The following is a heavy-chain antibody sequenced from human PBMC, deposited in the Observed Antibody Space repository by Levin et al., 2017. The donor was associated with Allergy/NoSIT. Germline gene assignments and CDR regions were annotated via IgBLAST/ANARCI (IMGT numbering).Heavy chain of an antibody. CDR3: ARGDYGSGSYLDY. V-gene: IGHV4-34*01. Sequence: PSQTLSLTCTVYGGSFSGYYWSWVRQPPGKGLEWIGELNRSGSTNYNPSLKSRVTISGDPSKNQFSLHLSSVTAADTAVYYCARGDYGSGSYLDYWGQGTLVTVSS. J-gene: IGHJ4*02. D-gene: IGHD3-10*01. CDR2: LNRSGST. CDR1: GGSFSGYY.